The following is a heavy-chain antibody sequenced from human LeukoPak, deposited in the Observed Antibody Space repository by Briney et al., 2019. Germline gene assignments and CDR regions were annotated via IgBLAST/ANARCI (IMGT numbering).Heavy chain of an antibody. CDR3: ASGVTIFGVVRFDY. CDR1: GFTLSSYE. V-gene: IGHV3-48*03. CDR2: ISSSGSTI. D-gene: IGHD3-3*01. Sequence: GGSLRLSCAASGFTLSSYEMNWVRQAPGKGLEWVSYISSSGSTIYYADSVKGRFTISRYNDKNSLYLQMNSLRAEDTAVYYCASGVTIFGVVRFDYWGQGTLVTVSS. J-gene: IGHJ4*02.